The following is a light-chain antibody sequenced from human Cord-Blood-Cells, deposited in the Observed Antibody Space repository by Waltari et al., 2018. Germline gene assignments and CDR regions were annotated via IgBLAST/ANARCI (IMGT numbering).Light chain of an antibody. CDR2: WAS. V-gene: IGKV4-1*01. CDR1: QSVLYSSNNKNY. J-gene: IGKJ2*01. CDR3: QQYYSTLYT. Sequence: DIVMTQSPDSLAVSLGERATSNCKSSQSVLYSSNNKNYLAWYQQKPGQPPKLLIYWASTRESGLPDRFSGSGSGTDFTLTISSLQAEDVAVYYCQQYYSTLYTFGQGTKLEIK.